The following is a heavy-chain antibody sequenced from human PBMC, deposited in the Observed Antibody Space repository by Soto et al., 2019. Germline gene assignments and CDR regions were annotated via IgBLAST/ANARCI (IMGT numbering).Heavy chain of an antibody. V-gene: IGHV4-34*01. Sequence: PSETLSLTCAVYGGSFSGYYWSWIRQPPGKGLEWIGEINHSGSTNYNPSLKSRVTISVDTSKNQFSLKLSSVTAADTAVYYFAKRRYFDWSQFDYWGQGTLVTVSS. J-gene: IGHJ4*02. CDR1: GGSFSGYY. CDR2: INHSGST. CDR3: AKRRYFDWSQFDY. D-gene: IGHD3-9*01.